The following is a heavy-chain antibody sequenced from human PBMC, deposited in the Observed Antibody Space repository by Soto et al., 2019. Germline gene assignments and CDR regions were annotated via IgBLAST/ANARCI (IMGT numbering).Heavy chain of an antibody. J-gene: IGHJ6*02. CDR2: IWYDGSND. D-gene: IGHD3-10*01. Sequence: QVQLVESGGGVVQPGRSLRLSCAASGFTFSTYGMYWVRQAPGEGLEWVAVIWYDGSNDDYADSVKGRFTISRDNSKNTLYLQMNSLRAEDTAIYYCARERVLWFGGLSNGGYFYGMDVWGQGTTVTVSS. CDR3: ARERVLWFGGLSNGGYFYGMDV. CDR1: GFTFSTYG. V-gene: IGHV3-33*01.